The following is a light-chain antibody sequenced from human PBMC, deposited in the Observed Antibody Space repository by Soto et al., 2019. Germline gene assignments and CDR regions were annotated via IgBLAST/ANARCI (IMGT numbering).Light chain of an antibody. CDR1: QSVSGNY. V-gene: IGKV3-20*01. CDR2: GAS. CDR3: LQYDSKPQM. J-gene: IGKJ1*01. Sequence: EIALTQSPGTLSLSLGERATLSCRASQSVSGNYIAGYQQKPGQAPRLLIYGASSRATGIPERFSGSGSGTDFTLTISRVEPEDFAMYYCLQYDSKPQMFGQGTTVEI.